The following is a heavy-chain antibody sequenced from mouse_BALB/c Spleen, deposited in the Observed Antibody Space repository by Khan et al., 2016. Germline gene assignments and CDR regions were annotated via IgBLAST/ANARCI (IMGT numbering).Heavy chain of an antibody. CDR3: ARAGYYGYLVN. CDR1: GFYFSRYW. D-gene: IGHD1-1*01. J-gene: IGHJ3*01. CDR2: INPDSSTI. Sequence: EVKLLESGGGLVQPGGSLKLSCEASGFYFSRYWMSWVRQAPGKGLEWIGEINPDSSTINYTPSLKDKFIISRDNAKNTLYLQMRKVRSEDTVLYYCARAGYYGYLVNWGQGTLVTVSA. V-gene: IGHV4-1*02.